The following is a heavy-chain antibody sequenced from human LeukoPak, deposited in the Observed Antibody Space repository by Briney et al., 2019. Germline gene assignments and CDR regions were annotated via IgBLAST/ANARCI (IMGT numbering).Heavy chain of an antibody. CDR2: LYYTGNT. J-gene: IGHJ4*02. D-gene: IGHD3-10*01. CDR1: GGSFSSYY. V-gene: IGHV4-39*07. Sequence: SETLSLTCAVYGGSFSSYYWAWIRQPPGRGLEWIGSLYYTGNTYYNPSLESRVTISVDTSKNQFSLKLNSVTAADTAVYYCARATYHFGETFDYWGQGTLVSVSS. CDR3: ARATYHFGETFDY.